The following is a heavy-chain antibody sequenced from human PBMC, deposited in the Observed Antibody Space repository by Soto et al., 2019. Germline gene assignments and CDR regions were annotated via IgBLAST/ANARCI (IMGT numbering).Heavy chain of an antibody. D-gene: IGHD3-22*01. CDR1: GGSFSGYY. CDR2: INHSGST. Sequence: SETLSLTCAVYGGSFSGYYWSWIRQPPGKGLEWIGEINHSGSTNYNPSLKSRVTISVDTSKNQFSLKLSSVTAADTAVYYCARLRPNSYDSSGYYYLFDYWGQGTLVTVSS. J-gene: IGHJ4*02. V-gene: IGHV4-34*01. CDR3: ARLRPNSYDSSGYYYLFDY.